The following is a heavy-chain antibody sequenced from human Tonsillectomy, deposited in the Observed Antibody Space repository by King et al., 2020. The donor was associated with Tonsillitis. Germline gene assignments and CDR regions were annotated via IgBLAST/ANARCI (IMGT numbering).Heavy chain of an antibody. J-gene: IGHJ2*01. Sequence: VQLVESGAEVKKPGASVKVSCKASGYTFTGYYLYWVRQAPGQGLEWIGEINHSGSATYTPSLTSRVTISIDTSTYQFSLKLSSVTVADTAVYYCARGLIADYGEPGDFDLWGRGTLVTVSS. CDR2: INHSGSA. V-gene: IGHV1-46*01. D-gene: IGHD4/OR15-4a*01. CDR3: ARGLIADYGEPGDFDL. CDR1: GYTFTGYY.